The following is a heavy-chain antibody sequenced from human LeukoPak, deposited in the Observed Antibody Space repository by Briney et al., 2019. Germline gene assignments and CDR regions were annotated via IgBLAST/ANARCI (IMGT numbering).Heavy chain of an antibody. V-gene: IGHV3-23*01. J-gene: IGHJ5*02. CDR2: ISGSGGST. D-gene: IGHD6-19*01. CDR1: GFTFSSYS. CDR3: AKDWDSSGWYPRWFDP. Sequence: GGSLRLSCAASGFTFSSYSMNWVRQAPGKGLEWVSAISGSGGSTYYADSVKGRFTISRDNSKNTLYLQMNSLRAEDTAVYYCAKDWDSSGWYPRWFDPWGQGTLVTVSS.